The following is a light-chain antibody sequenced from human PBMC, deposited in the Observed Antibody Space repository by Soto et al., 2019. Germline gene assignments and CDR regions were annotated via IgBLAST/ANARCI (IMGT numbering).Light chain of an antibody. CDR3: SSYTSSSTRV. J-gene: IGLJ1*01. Sequence: QSVLTQPASVSGSPGQSITISCTGTSSDVGGYNYISWYQQHPGKAPKLMIYDVSNRPSGVSSRFSGSKSGNTASLTISGLQAEDEADYYCSSYTSSSTRVFGTETKLTVL. CDR1: SSDVGGYNY. CDR2: DVS. V-gene: IGLV2-14*01.